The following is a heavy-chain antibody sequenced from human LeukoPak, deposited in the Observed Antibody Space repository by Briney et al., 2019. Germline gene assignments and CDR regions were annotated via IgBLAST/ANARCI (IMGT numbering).Heavy chain of an antibody. J-gene: IGHJ4*02. V-gene: IGHV3-53*01. CDR3: ARAQWLVSTRYYFDY. CDR1: GFTVSSNY. Sequence: GGSLRLSCAASGFTVSSNYMSWVRQAPGKGLEWVSVIYSGGSTYYADSVKGRFTISRDNSRNTLYLQMNSLRAEDTAVYYCARAQWLVSTRYYFDYWGRGTLVTVSS. CDR2: IYSGGST. D-gene: IGHD6-19*01.